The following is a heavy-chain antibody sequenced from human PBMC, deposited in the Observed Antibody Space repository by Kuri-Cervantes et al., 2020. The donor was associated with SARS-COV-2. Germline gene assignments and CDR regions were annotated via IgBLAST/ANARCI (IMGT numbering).Heavy chain of an antibody. J-gene: IGHJ4*02. CDR3: AREGGTGTTYDY. V-gene: IGHV3-30*02. D-gene: IGHD1-7*01. CDR1: GFTFGDYA. Sequence: GESLKISCTASGFTFGDYAMSWVRQAPGKGLEWVAFIRYDGSNKYYADSVKGRFTISRDNSKNTLYLQMNSLRAEDTAVYYCAREGGTGTTYDYWGQGTLVTSPQ. CDR2: IRYDGSNK.